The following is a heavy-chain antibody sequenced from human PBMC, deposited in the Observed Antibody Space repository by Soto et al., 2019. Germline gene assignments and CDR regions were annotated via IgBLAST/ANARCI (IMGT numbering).Heavy chain of an antibody. Sequence: QLQLLESGPGLVKPSETLSLTCTVSGGSISSSSYYWGWIRQPPGKGLEWIGSIYYSGSTYYNPSLKSRVTISVDTSKNQFSLKLSSVTAADTAVYYCARQAVAGPYYFDYWGQGTLVTVSS. CDR2: IYYSGST. CDR1: GGSISSSSYY. J-gene: IGHJ4*02. V-gene: IGHV4-39*01. D-gene: IGHD6-19*01. CDR3: ARQAVAGPYYFDY.